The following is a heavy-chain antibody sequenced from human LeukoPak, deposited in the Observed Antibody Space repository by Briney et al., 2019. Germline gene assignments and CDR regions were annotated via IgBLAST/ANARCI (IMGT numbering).Heavy chain of an antibody. Sequence: GGSLRLSCAASGFTFSSYAMSWVRQAPGKGLEWVSGISGSGGSTYYADSVKGRFTISRDNSKNTLYLQMSSLRAEDTAVYYCAKGEYYYDSSGYSIGYWGQGTLVTVSS. CDR3: AKGEYYYDSSGYSIGY. CDR1: GFTFSSYA. CDR2: ISGSGGST. D-gene: IGHD3-22*01. J-gene: IGHJ4*02. V-gene: IGHV3-23*01.